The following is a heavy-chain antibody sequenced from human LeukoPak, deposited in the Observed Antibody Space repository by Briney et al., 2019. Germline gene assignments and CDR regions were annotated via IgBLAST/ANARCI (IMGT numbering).Heavy chain of an antibody. V-gene: IGHV1-69*04. CDR3: ARVEDYYDSSGYYSKSGAFDI. Sequence: ASVKVSCKASGGTFSSYAISWVRQAPGQGLEWMGRIIPILGIANYAQKFQGRVTITADKSTSTAYMELSSLRSEDTAVYYCARVEDYYDSSGYYSKSGAFDIWGQGTTVTVSS. CDR1: GGTFSSYA. J-gene: IGHJ3*02. CDR2: IIPILGIA. D-gene: IGHD3-22*01.